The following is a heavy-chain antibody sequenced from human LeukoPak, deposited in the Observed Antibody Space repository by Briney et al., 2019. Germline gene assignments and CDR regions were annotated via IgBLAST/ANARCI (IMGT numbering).Heavy chain of an antibody. V-gene: IGHV1-18*04. CDR2: ISAYNGNT. CDR3: TWAGDALDS. Sequence: ASVKVSCKAFGDRFTKYYIHWVRQAPGQGLEWMGWISAYNGNTEYEQRFQGRVTVTTDTSTNTAYMDLRSLRSDDTAVYYCTWAGDALDSWGQGTMVTVSS. J-gene: IGHJ3*01. CDR1: GDRFTKYY.